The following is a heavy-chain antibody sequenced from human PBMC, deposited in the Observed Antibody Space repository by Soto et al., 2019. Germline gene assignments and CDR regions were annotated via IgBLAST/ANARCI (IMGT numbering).Heavy chain of an antibody. CDR1: GGYFSGYY. V-gene: IGHV4-34*01. D-gene: IGHD4-17*01. CDR3: ARGYGDYGRIDY. J-gene: IGHJ4*02. Sequence: QVQLQQWGAGLLKPSETLSLTCAVYGGYFSGYYWSWIRQPPGKVMEWIGEINHSGSTNYNPSLKSRVTISVDTSKNQFSLTLGSVTAADTAVYYCARGYGDYGRIDYWGQGNLVNVSS. CDR2: INHSGST.